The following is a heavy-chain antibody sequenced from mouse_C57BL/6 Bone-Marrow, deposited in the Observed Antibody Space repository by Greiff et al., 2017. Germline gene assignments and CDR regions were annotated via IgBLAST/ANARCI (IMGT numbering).Heavy chain of an antibody. CDR2: INSDGGST. Sequence: VPLKESGGDLVQPGESLKLSCESNEYEFPSHDMSWVRKTPEKRLELVAAINSDGGSTYYPDTMERRFIISRDNTKKTLYLQMSSLRSEDTAVYYCARRGLGWYFDVWGTGTTVTVAS. CDR3: ARRGLGWYFDV. J-gene: IGHJ1*03. D-gene: IGHD2-2*01. CDR1: EYEFPSHD. V-gene: IGHV5-2*01.